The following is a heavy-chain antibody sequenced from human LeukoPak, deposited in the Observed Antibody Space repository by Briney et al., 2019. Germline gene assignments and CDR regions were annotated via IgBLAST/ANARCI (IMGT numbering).Heavy chain of an antibody. CDR1: GFTFNSYA. D-gene: IGHD2-2*01. CDR3: AKDHCSSSSCYADAFDI. J-gene: IGHJ3*02. V-gene: IGHV3-23*01. Sequence: GGSLRLSCAASGFTFNSYAMNWVRQAPGKGLEWVSVISVSGAYTDYADSVKGRFTISRDNSRDTLYLQMNCLRAEDTAVYYCAKDHCSSSSCYADAFDIWGQGTMVTVSS. CDR2: ISVSGAYT.